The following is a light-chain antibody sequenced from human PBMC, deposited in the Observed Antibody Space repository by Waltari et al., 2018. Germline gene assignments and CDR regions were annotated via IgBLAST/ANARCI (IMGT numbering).Light chain of an antibody. V-gene: IGLV4-69*01. CDR3: QTGGHGTWV. CDR2: VNSDGIH. CDR1: SGHSSNV. Sequence: QLVLTQSPSASASLGASVKLTCTLSSGHSSNVIAWHQQQAEKGPRYLMKVNSDGIHSKGDKIPDRFSGSSSGAERYLTISNLQSEDEADYYCQTGGHGTWVFGGGTKLTVL. J-gene: IGLJ3*02.